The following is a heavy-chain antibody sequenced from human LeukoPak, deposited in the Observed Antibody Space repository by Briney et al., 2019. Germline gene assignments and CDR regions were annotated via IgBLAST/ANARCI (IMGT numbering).Heavy chain of an antibody. D-gene: IGHD3-22*01. CDR1: GYTFTSYY. Sequence: ASVKVSCKASGYTFTSYYMHWVRQAPGQGLEWMGRINPNSGGTNYAQKFQGRVTMTRDTSISTAYMELSRRRSDDTAVYYCAREFDYYDSSGPGRDYWGQGTLVTVSS. CDR2: INPNSGGT. J-gene: IGHJ4*02. V-gene: IGHV1-2*06. CDR3: AREFDYYDSSGPGRDY.